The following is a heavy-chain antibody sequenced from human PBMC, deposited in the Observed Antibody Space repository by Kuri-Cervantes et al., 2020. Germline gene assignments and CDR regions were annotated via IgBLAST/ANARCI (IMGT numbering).Heavy chain of an antibody. CDR1: GFTLNNYW. CDR3: ARDALCNRHCYNDY. J-gene: IGHJ4*02. D-gene: IGHD2-15*01. V-gene: IGHV3-7*01. CDR2: IKPDGSEK. Sequence: GGSLRLSCAASGFTLNNYWMTWVRQAPGKGLEWVANIKPDGSEKYYVDSVKGRFTISRDNAKNSLYLQMNSLRAEDTAVYYCARDALCNRHCYNDYWGQGTLVTVSS.